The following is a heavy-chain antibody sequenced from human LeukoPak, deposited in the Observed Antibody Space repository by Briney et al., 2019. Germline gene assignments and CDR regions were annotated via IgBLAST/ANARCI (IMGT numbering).Heavy chain of an antibody. CDR3: AKRGSSVNATPRDYFDY. CDR1: GFTFSSYA. Sequence: GGSPRLSCAASGFTFSSYAMSWVRQAPGKGLEWVSVISGSGDSTYYADSVKGRFTISRDNSKNTLYLQMNSLRAEDTAVYFCAKRGSSVNATPRDYFDYWGQGNLVTVSS. V-gene: IGHV3-23*01. J-gene: IGHJ4*02. D-gene: IGHD2-15*01. CDR2: ISGSGDST.